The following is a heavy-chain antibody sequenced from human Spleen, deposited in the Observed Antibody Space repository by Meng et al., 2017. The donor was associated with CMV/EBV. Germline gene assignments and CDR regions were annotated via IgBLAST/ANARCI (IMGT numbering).Heavy chain of an antibody. CDR1: GFHFSTYW. Sequence: GESLKISCAASGFHFSTYWMSWVRQAPGKALEWVANINQDGSQRNYVDSVKGRFTISRDNAKNSMYLQMNSLRAEDTAVYYCARAGIMEYNWFDPWGQGTLVTVSS. CDR2: INQDGSQR. D-gene: IGHD1-26*01. V-gene: IGHV3-7*01. J-gene: IGHJ5*02. CDR3: ARAGIMEYNWFDP.